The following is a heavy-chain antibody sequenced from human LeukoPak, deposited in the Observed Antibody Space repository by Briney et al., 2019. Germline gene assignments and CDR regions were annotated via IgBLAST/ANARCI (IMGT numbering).Heavy chain of an antibody. J-gene: IGHJ4*02. Sequence: ASVKVSCKASGYTFTNYGLSWVRQAPGQGLEWMGWIQKLQGRVTMTRDTSTTTAYMELRSLRSDDTAVYYCARDGHRMYYYDTSAYRFDYWGQGTLVTVSS. CDR2: I. CDR1: GYTFTNYG. CDR3: ARDGHRMYYYDTSAYRFDY. V-gene: IGHV1-18*01. D-gene: IGHD3-22*01.